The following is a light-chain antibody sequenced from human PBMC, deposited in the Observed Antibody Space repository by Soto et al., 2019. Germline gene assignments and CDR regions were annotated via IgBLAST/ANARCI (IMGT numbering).Light chain of an antibody. V-gene: IGKV3-15*01. CDR3: QQYASWPLT. J-gene: IGKJ4*01. CDR1: QSVNSN. CDR2: GAS. Sequence: VLTQSPGTLSLSPGERATLSCRASQSVNSNLAWYQQESGQPPRLLVFGASTRATGVPARFSGSGSGTESTLTISGLQSEDFAVYFCQQYASWPLTFGGGTKVDIK.